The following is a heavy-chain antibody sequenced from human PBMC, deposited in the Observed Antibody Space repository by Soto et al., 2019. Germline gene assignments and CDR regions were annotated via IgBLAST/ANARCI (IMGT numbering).Heavy chain of an antibody. V-gene: IGHV4-61*01. J-gene: IGHJ5*02. D-gene: IGHD2-2*01. CDR1: GGSVSSVNFN. Sequence: LSLTCTVSGGSVSSVNFNWSWIRQPPGKGLEWIGYISYSGSTNYNPSLKSRVTISVDTSKNQFSLKVNSVTAADTAVYYCARGDAINWFDPWGQGTLVTVSS. CDR3: ARGDAINWFDP. CDR2: ISYSGST.